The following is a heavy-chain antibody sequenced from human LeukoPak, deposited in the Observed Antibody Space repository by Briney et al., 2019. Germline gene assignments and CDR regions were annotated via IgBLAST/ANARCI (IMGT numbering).Heavy chain of an antibody. J-gene: IGHJ1*01. CDR1: GYTFTGYY. Sequence: ASVKVSCKASGYTFTGYYMHWVRQAPGQGLEWMGWINPNSGGTNYAQKFQGRVTMTRDTSISTAYMELSRLRSDDTAVYYRARVLLPSRITMVQQIQHWGQGTLVTVSS. V-gene: IGHV1-2*02. D-gene: IGHD3-10*01. CDR3: ARVLLPSRITMVQQIQH. CDR2: INPNSGGT.